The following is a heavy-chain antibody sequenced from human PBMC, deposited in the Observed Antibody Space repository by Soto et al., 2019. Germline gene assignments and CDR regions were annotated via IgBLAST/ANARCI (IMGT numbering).Heavy chain of an antibody. V-gene: IGHV4-31*03. CDR3: SRGILV. CDR1: GGSINSGGYC. CDR2: ISYGGST. J-gene: IGHJ4*02. D-gene: IGHD5-18*01. Sequence: QVQLQESGPGLVKPSQTLSLTCTVSGGSINSGGYCWSWIRQHPGKGLDWIGCISYGGSTSYNPSLKSRVTISVDTSKNQFSLKLTSVTAADTAVFYCSRGILVWGQGALITVSS.